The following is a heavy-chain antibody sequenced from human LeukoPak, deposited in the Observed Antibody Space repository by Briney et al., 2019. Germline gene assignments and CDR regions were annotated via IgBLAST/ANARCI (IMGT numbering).Heavy chain of an antibody. CDR1: GCIFTSYY. CDR2: INPSGGCT. CDR3: ARGVAAADDNWFDP. V-gene: IGHV1-46*01. J-gene: IGHJ5*02. D-gene: IGHD6-13*01. Sequence: ASVKVSCKASGCIFTSYYMHWVRQAPGHGLGGVGIINPSGGCTSYAQNFPGRVTMTRDTSTSTVYMELSSLRSEDTAVYYCARGVAAADDNWFDPWGQGTLVTVSS.